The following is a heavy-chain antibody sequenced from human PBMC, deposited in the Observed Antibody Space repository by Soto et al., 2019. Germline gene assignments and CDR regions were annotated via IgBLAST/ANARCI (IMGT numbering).Heavy chain of an antibody. CDR2: IYWDDDK. CDR3: AHDFGRRSGAEAFDY. CDR1: GFSLSTSGVG. Sequence: QITLKESGPTLVKPTQTLTLTCTFSGFSLSTSGVGVGWIRQPPGKALEWLALIYWDDDKRYSPSLKSRLTIPKDPHKNQVVLTMTNLDPVDTATYYCAHDFGRRSGAEAFDYWGQGTLVTVSS. D-gene: IGHD3-10*01. J-gene: IGHJ4*02. V-gene: IGHV2-5*02.